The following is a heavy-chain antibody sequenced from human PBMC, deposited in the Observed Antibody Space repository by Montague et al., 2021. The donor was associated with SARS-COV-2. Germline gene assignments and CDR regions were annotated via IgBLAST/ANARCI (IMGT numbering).Heavy chain of an antibody. CDR3: AREGLHNWFDP. Sequence: SXTLSLTCTVSNGSINNYYWSWVRQPPGKRLEWIGYIYYRGSTNYNPSLESRVTMSIDTSKNQFSLKLRSVTAADTAVYFCAREGLHNWFDPWGQGTLVIVSS. CDR1: NGSINNYY. CDR2: IYYRGST. V-gene: IGHV4-59*01. J-gene: IGHJ5*02.